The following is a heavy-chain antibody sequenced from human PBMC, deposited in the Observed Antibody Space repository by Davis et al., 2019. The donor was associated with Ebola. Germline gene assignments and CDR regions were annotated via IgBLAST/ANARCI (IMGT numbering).Heavy chain of an antibody. CDR3: ATTRAGYSYASGGCFDY. D-gene: IGHD5-18*01. J-gene: IGHJ4*02. CDR1: GFTFSSSG. Sequence: GESLKISCGASGFTFSSSGMSWVRQAPGKGLEWVSTISGSGDSTYYADSVKGRFTISRDKSKNTLYRQMNSLRAEDTAVYYCATTRAGYSYASGGCFDYWGQGTLVTVSS. V-gene: IGHV3-23*01. CDR2: ISGSGDST.